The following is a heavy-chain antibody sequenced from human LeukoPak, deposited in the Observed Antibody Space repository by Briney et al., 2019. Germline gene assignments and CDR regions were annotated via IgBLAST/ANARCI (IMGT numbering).Heavy chain of an antibody. CDR3: PKGGDRGVIDY. CDR2: IQSDGTNK. J-gene: IGHJ4*02. CDR1: GFTFSTYG. V-gene: IGHV3-30*02. D-gene: IGHD3-10*01. Sequence: GGSLRLSCAASGFTFSTYGMHWVRQAPGKGLEWVAFIQSDGTNKYYADSVEGRFTISRDNSKNTLHLQMNSLRVEDTAVYYCPKGGDRGVIDYWGQGTLVTVSS.